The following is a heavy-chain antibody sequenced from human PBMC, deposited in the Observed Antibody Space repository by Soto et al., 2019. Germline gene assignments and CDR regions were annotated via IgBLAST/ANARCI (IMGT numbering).Heavy chain of an antibody. Sequence: GESLKISCDGSGYSFTIDWISLVLQMPGKGLEWMGRIDPSDSYTNYSPSFQGHVTISADKSISTAYLQWSSLKASDTAMYYCARSPRTVTDYGMDVWGQGTTVTVSS. CDR2: IDPSDSYT. D-gene: IGHD4-17*01. CDR3: ARSPRTVTDYGMDV. CDR1: GYSFTIDW. V-gene: IGHV5-10-1*01. J-gene: IGHJ6*02.